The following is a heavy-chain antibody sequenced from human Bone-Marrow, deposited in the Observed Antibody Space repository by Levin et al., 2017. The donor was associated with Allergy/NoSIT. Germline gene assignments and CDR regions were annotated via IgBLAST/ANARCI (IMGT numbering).Heavy chain of an antibody. Sequence: PGGSLRLSCAASGFTFRNFAMSWVRQAPGKGLEWVSGISDSGSSMYNAESVKGRFTISRDNSKSTLYLQMKSLRAEDTAVYYCAKDLSAVPAANYYYGMDVWGQGTTVTVSS. CDR3: AKDLSAVPAANYYYGMDV. V-gene: IGHV3-23*01. D-gene: IGHD2-2*01. J-gene: IGHJ6*02. CDR2: ISDSGSSM. CDR1: GFTFRNFA.